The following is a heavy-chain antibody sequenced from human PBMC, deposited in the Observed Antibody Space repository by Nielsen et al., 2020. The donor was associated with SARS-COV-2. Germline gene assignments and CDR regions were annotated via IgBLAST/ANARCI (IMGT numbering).Heavy chain of an antibody. V-gene: IGHV3-7*01. CDR3: AREGIVVVPAADYYYYGMDV. J-gene: IGHJ6*02. D-gene: IGHD2-2*01. CDR1: GFTFSSYW. Sequence: GESLKISCAASGFTFSSYWMSWVRQAPGKGLEWVANIKQDGSEKYYVDSVKGRFTISRDNAKNSLYLQMNSLRAEDTAVYYCAREGIVVVPAADYYYYGMDVWGQGTTVTVSS. CDR2: IKQDGSEK.